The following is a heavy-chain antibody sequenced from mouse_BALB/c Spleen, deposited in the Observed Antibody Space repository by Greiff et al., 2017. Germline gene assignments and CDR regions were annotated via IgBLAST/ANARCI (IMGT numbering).Heavy chain of an antibody. CDR1: GFNIKDYY. CDR2: IDPENGDT. J-gene: IGHJ4*01. CDR3: NAYYGNPYAMDD. D-gene: IGHD2-1*01. V-gene: IGHV14-4*02. Sequence: VQLQQSGAELVRSGASVKLSCTASGFNIKDYYMHWVKQRPEQGLEWIGWIDPENGDTEYAPKFQGKATMTADTSSNTAYLQLSSLTSEDTAVYYCNAYYGNPYAMDDWGQGTSVTVSS.